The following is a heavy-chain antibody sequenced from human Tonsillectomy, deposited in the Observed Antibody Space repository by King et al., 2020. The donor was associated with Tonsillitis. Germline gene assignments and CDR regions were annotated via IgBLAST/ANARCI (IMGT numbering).Heavy chain of an antibody. CDR3: ARARTRTNNYFDL. D-gene: IGHD4-11*01. CDR1: GDTVSYSY. Sequence: QLQESGPGLVKPSETLSLSCTVSGDTVSYSYWSWIRQSPEKGLEWIGYTYHSETTRYNPSLGSRVTISVDMSMHQFSLRLTSVTAADTAVYYCARARTRTNNYFDLGGHGTLVTVSS. V-gene: IGHV4-59*02. J-gene: IGHJ5*02. CDR2: TYHSETT.